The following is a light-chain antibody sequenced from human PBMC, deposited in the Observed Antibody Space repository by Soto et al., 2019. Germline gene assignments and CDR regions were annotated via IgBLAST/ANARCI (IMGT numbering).Light chain of an antibody. V-gene: IGKV1-39*01. J-gene: IGKJ1*01. CDR2: AAS. Sequence: DIPMTQSPSSLSASVGDRVTITCRASQSISSYLNWYQQKPGKAPKLLIYAASSLQSGVPSRFSGSGSGTDFTLTISSLQPEDFATYYCQQSYSTPGTFGRGTKVEIK. CDR3: QQSYSTPGT. CDR1: QSISSY.